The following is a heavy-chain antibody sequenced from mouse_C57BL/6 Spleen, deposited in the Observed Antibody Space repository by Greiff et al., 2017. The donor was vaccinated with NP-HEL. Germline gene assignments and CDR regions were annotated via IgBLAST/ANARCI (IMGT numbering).Heavy chain of an antibody. J-gene: IGHJ3*01. CDR3: ARPHDGSSNWFAD. Sequence: QVKLQQPGAELVKPGASVKMSCKASGYTFTSYWITWVKQRPGQGLEWIGDIYPGSGSTNYNEKFKSKATLTVDTSSSTAYMQLSSLTSEDSAVYYCARPHDGSSNWFADWGQGTLVTVSA. CDR1: GYTFTSYW. CDR2: IYPGSGST. V-gene: IGHV1-55*01. D-gene: IGHD1-1*01.